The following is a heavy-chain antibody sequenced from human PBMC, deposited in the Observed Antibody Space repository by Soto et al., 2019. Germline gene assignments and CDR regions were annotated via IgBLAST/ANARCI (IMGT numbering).Heavy chain of an antibody. CDR2: VSSTGNFI. Sequence: EVQLVESGGGLVKPGGSLRLSCAASGFIFSSYRMNWVRQAPGKGLEWVSSVSSTGNFINYADSLKGRFTISRDNAKNSLFLQMNSLRAEDTAVYYCARETSPYTTSSHAFDIWGRGTMVTVSS. D-gene: IGHD2-2*02. V-gene: IGHV3-21*01. CDR1: GFIFSSYR. J-gene: IGHJ3*02. CDR3: ARETSPYTTSSHAFDI.